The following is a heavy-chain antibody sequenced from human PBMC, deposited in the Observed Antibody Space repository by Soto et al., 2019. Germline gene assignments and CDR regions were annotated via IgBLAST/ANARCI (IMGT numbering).Heavy chain of an antibody. CDR1: GGSISSGDYY. V-gene: IGHV4-30-4*01. CDR2: IYYSGST. Sequence: QVQLQESGPGLVKPSQTLSLTCTVSGGSISSGDYYWSWIRQPPGKGLEWIGYIYYSGSTYYNPSLQSRVTISVDTSKNQFSLKLSSVTAADTAVYYCARDESYDSSGYYPGAFDIWGQGTMVTVSS. D-gene: IGHD3-22*01. J-gene: IGHJ3*02. CDR3: ARDESYDSSGYYPGAFDI.